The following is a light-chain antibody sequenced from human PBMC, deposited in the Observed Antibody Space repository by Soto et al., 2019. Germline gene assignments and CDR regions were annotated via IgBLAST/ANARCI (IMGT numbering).Light chain of an antibody. CDR1: QTISTY. Sequence: DIQMTQSPSSLSASVGDRVTITCRASQTISTYLNWYQQKPGKAPRLLIYDASSLLSGVPSRFSGSGSGTDFTLTISNLEPEDFAVYYCQQHSHWPPWTFGQGTRVEIQ. CDR3: QQHSHWPPWT. CDR2: DAS. V-gene: IGKV1-39*01. J-gene: IGKJ1*01.